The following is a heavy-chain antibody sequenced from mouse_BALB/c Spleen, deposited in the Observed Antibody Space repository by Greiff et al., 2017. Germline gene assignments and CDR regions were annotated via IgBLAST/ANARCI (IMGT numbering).Heavy chain of an antibody. CDR1: GFSLTGYG. Sequence: VQLQESGPGLVAPSQSLSITCTVSGFSLTGYGVNWVRQPPGKGLEWLGMIWGDGSTDYNSALKSRLSISKDNSKSQVFLKMNSLQTDDTARYYCARDSPIYYDYDHYAMDYWGQGTSVTVSS. CDR3: ARDSPIYYDYDHYAMDY. D-gene: IGHD2-4*01. V-gene: IGHV2-6-7*01. CDR2: IWGDGST. J-gene: IGHJ4*01.